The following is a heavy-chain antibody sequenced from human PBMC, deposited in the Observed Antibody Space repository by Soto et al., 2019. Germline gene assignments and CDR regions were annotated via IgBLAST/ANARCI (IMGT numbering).Heavy chain of an antibody. V-gene: IGHV3-30-3*01. D-gene: IGHD3-3*01. CDR2: TRYGGGNK. J-gene: IGHJ6*02. CDR1: GFTFSSYS. CDR3: ARDPYPYYDFWSGYWDYYYYYGMDV. Sequence: GSKRLSCKASGFTFSSYSMNWVRQDTGKGLEWVSATRYGGGNKYYADSVKGRFTISRDNSKNTLYLQMNSLRAEDTAVYYCARDPYPYYDFWSGYWDYYYYYGMDVWGQGTTVTVSS.